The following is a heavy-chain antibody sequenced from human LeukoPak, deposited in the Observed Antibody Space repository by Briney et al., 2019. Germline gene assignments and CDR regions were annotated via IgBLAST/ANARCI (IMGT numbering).Heavy chain of an antibody. CDR3: ARVAAGIGFFQH. CDR1: GYSISSGYY. Sequence: PSETLSLTCIVSGYSISSGYYWGWIRQPPGKRLEWIGNIHHSGSTYYNPSLKSRVTISLDTSKNQLSLKLSSVTAADTAVYYCARVAAGIGFFQHWGQGTLVTVSS. D-gene: IGHD6-13*01. V-gene: IGHV4-38-2*02. CDR2: IHHSGST. J-gene: IGHJ1*01.